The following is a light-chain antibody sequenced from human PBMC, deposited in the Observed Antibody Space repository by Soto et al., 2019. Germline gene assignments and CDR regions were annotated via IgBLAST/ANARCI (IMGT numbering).Light chain of an antibody. CDR3: SSYSDSDTKV. CDR1: SSDVGAYVY. Sequence: QSVLTQPASVSGSPRQSITISCGGTSSDVGAYVYVSWYQQYPGKAPKLIIYEVNNRPSGVSGRFSGSKSDTTAYLTISGLQAEDEADYYCSSYSDSDTKVFGSGTKLTVL. V-gene: IGLV2-14*03. CDR2: EVN. J-gene: IGLJ1*01.